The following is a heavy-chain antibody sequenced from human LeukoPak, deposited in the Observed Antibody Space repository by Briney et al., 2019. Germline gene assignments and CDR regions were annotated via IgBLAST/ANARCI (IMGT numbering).Heavy chain of an antibody. V-gene: IGHV3-23*01. CDR2: ISSGGST. Sequence: GGSLRLSCAASGFAFRSYGMTWVRQAPGKGLEWVSAISSGGSTYYADSVKGRFTISRDNSKNTLYLQMNSLRAEDTAVYYCAKDVAARGFYYYYMDVWGKGTTVTVSS. D-gene: IGHD6-13*01. CDR3: AKDVAARGFYYYYMDV. J-gene: IGHJ6*03. CDR1: GFAFRSYG.